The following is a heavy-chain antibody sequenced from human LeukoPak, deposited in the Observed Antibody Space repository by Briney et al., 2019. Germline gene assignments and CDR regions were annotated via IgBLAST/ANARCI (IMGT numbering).Heavy chain of an antibody. CDR3: ARDSRGRDPWYFDV. D-gene: IGHD3-22*01. CDR1: GESPSTFS. CDR2: INRSGNT. Sequence: SETLSLTCIVSDFVSGESPSTFSWSWFRQPAGKGLEWLGRINRSGNTNYNPSLKSRLTISEDKSRSQVSLKLNSVTAADTAIYYCARDSRGRDPWYFDVWGRGTLVTVSS. J-gene: IGHJ2*01. V-gene: IGHV4-4*07.